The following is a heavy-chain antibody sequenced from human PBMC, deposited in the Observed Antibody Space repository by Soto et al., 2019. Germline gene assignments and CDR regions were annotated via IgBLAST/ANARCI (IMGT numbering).Heavy chain of an antibody. CDR2: MQHTGNT. J-gene: IGHJ5*02. Sequence: QVQLQESGPGLVKPSETLSLTCAVSGASIRSYHWSWIRQPAGKGLEWIGRMQHTGNTNYNPSLKSRVIMAVDTSKNQISLKMTSVTAADTAVYFCAKDVSSRRGFDPWGQGILVIVSS. D-gene: IGHD3-16*01. CDR1: GASIRSYH. V-gene: IGHV4-4*07. CDR3: AKDVSSRRGFDP.